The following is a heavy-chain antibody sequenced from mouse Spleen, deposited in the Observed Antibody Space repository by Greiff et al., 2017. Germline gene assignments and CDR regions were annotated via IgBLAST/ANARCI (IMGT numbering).Heavy chain of an antibody. CDR2: ISYDGSN. CDR1: GYSITSGYY. Sequence: EVQRVESGPGLVKPSQSLSLTCSVTGYSITSGYYWNWIRQFPGNKLEWMGYISYDGSNNYNPSLKNRISITRDTSKNQFFLKLNSVTTEDTATYYCARDPGDRGYFDVWGTGTTVTVSS. CDR3: ARDPGDRGYFDV. J-gene: IGHJ1*03. V-gene: IGHV3-6*01.